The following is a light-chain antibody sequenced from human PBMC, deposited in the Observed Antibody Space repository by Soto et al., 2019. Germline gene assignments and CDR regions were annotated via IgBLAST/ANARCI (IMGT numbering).Light chain of an antibody. Sequence: EIVLTQSPGTLSLSPGERATLSCRASQSVSSSYLAWYQQKPGQAPRLLIYGASSRATGIPDRFSGSGSGTDFTLTISILEPEDFAVYYGQQYGSSPWAFGQGTKVEIK. CDR1: QSVSSSY. V-gene: IGKV3-20*01. CDR2: GAS. J-gene: IGKJ1*01. CDR3: QQYGSSPWA.